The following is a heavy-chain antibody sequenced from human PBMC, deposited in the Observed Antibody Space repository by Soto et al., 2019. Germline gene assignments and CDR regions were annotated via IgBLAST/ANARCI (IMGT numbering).Heavy chain of an antibody. CDR1: GFTFISYG. CDR2: ISGSGGAT. Sequence: EVQLLESGGGLIQPGGSQRLSCAASGFTFISYGMNWVRQAPGKGLEWVSTISGSGGATYYADSVKGRFNVSRDNSNNTLYLQMNSLRPEDTAVYYCAKGRFLEWFDSWGQGILVTVSS. CDR3: AKGRFLEWFDS. V-gene: IGHV3-23*01. J-gene: IGHJ5*01. D-gene: IGHD3-3*01.